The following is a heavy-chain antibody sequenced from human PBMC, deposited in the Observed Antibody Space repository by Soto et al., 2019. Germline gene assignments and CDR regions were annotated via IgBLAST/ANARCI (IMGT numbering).Heavy chain of an antibody. Sequence: QVQLVQSGAEVKKPGSSVKVSCKASGGTFSSYTISWVRQAPGQGLEWMGRIIPILGIANYAQKFQGRVTITADKSTSTAYMELSSLRSEDTAVYYCAREPASSRIAVATGEFDYWGQGTLVTVSS. J-gene: IGHJ4*02. CDR2: IIPILGIA. CDR1: GGTFSSYT. CDR3: AREPASSRIAVATGEFDY. V-gene: IGHV1-69*08. D-gene: IGHD6-19*01.